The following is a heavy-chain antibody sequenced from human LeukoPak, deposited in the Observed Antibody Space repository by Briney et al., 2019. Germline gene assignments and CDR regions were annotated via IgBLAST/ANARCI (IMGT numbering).Heavy chain of an antibody. CDR2: ISYDGSNK. D-gene: IGHD5-24*01. J-gene: IGHJ4*02. Sequence: GGSLRLSCAASGFTFSSYGMHWVRQAPGKGLEWVAAISYDGSNKYYADSVKGRFTISRDNSKNTLYLQMNSLRAEDTAVYYCAKDRGDGYNYFDYWGQGTLVTVSS. V-gene: IGHV3-30*18. CDR1: GFTFSSYG. CDR3: AKDRGDGYNYFDY.